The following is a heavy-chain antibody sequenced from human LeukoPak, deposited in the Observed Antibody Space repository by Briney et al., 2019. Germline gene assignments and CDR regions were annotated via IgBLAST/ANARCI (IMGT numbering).Heavy chain of an antibody. CDR1: GFTFSSYA. CDR3: AKASELLYQLLSD. D-gene: IGHD2-2*01. Sequence: PGGSLRLSCAASGFTFSSYAMSWVRQAPGTGLEWVSAISGSGGSTYYADSVKGRFTISRDNSKNTLYLQMNSLRAEDTAVYYCAKASELLYQLLSDWGQGTLVTVSS. CDR2: ISGSGGST. J-gene: IGHJ4*02. V-gene: IGHV3-23*01.